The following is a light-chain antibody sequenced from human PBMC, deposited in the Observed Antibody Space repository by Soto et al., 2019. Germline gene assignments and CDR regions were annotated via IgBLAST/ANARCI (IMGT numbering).Light chain of an antibody. V-gene: IGKV1-39*01. CDR1: QSISSY. J-gene: IGKJ1*01. Sequence: DIQMTQSPSSLSASVGDRVTITCRASQSISSYLNWYQQKPGKAPKLLIYAASSLQSGVPSRFSGRGAGTDFTLTISSLQPEDFATYYCQQSYSTPEFGQGTKVEIK. CDR2: AAS. CDR3: QQSYSTPE.